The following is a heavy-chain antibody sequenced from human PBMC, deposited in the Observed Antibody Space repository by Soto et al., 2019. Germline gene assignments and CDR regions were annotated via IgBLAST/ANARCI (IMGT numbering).Heavy chain of an antibody. D-gene: IGHD5-18*01. V-gene: IGHV4-31*03. CDR3: VRAGWVDTASKWFDP. J-gene: IGHJ5*02. CDR1: GGSISSGGYY. CDR2: IYYSGST. Sequence: SETLSLTCTVSGGSISSGGYYWSWIRQHPGKGLEWIGCIYYSGSTYYNPSLKSRVTISVDTAKNQFSLKLTSVTAADTAVYYCVRAGWVDTASKWFDPWGQGTLVTVSS.